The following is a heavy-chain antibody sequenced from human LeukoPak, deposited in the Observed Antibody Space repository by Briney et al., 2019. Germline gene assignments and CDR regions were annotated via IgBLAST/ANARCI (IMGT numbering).Heavy chain of an antibody. CDR2: IYYSGST. D-gene: IGHD3-22*01. CDR1: GGSISSSSYY. J-gene: IGHJ3*02. CDR3: ARVGIVVATDAFDI. Sequence: SETLSITCTVSGGSISSSSYYWGWIRQPPGKGLEWIGSIYYSGSTYYNPSLKSRVTISVDTSKNQFSLKLSSVTAADTAVYYCARVGIVVATDAFDIWGQGTMVTVSS. V-gene: IGHV4-39*07.